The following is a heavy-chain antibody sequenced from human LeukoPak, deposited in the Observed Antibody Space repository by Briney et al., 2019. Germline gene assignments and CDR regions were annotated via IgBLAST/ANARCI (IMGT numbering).Heavy chain of an antibody. Sequence: SETLSLTCAVYGGSFSGYYWSWIRQPAGKGLEWIGRIYTSGSTNYNPSLKSRVTMSVDTSKNQFSLKLSSVTAADTAVYYCARISGSYYGYYYYYMDVWGKGTTVTVSS. CDR3: ARISGSYYGYYYYYMDV. V-gene: IGHV4-59*10. CDR1: GGSFSGYY. CDR2: IYTSGST. D-gene: IGHD1-26*01. J-gene: IGHJ6*03.